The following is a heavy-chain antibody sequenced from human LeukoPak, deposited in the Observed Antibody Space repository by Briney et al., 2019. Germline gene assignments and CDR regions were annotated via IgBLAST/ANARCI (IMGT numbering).Heavy chain of an antibody. V-gene: IGHV1-58*01. CDR1: GFTFTSSA. CDR2: IVVGRGNT. D-gene: IGHD4-17*01. CDR3: AAESGYGDYVPRHT. J-gene: IGHJ4*02. Sequence: GTSVKVSCKASGFTFTSSAVQWVRHARGQRLEWIGWIVVGRGNTNYTQKFQERVTITRDMSTSTAYMELSSLRSEDTAGYYCAAESGYGDYVPRHTWGQGTLVTVSS.